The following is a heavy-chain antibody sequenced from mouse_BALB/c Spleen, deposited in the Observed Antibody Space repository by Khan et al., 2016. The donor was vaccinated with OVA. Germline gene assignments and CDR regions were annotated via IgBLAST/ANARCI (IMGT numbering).Heavy chain of an antibody. CDR3: ARGRSTTASWFAY. D-gene: IGHD1-2*01. Sequence: EVELVESGGGLVKPGGSLKLSCAASGFTFSSYAMSWVRQTPDKRLEWVASISSGGSTYYPDSVKGRFTISRDNARNILYLQMSSLRSEDTAMYYCARGRSTTASWFAYWGQGTLVTVSA. V-gene: IGHV5-6-5*01. CDR2: ISSGGST. J-gene: IGHJ3*01. CDR1: GFTFSSYA.